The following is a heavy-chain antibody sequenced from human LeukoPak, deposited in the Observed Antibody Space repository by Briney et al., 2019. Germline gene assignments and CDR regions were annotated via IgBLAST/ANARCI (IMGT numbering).Heavy chain of an antibody. J-gene: IGHJ4*02. D-gene: IGHD6-13*01. V-gene: IGHV1-69*04. CDR2: IIPILGIA. Sequence: ASVKVSCKASGGTFSSYAISWVRQAPGQGVEGMGRIIPILGIANYAQKFQGRVTITADKSTSTAYMELSSLRSEDTAVYYCARGIAAAAHSIYYFDYWGQGTLVTVSS. CDR1: GGTFSSYA. CDR3: ARGIAAAAHSIYYFDY.